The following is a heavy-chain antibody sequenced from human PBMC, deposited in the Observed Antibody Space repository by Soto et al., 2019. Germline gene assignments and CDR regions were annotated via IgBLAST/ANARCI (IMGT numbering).Heavy chain of an antibody. CDR3: ARGLLNTYGVDV. Sequence: EVQLVESGGGLVQPGGSLSLSCAASGFTFSSYWMHWVRQAPGKGLVWVSRIYTDGTTTNYADSVKGRFTISRDHAKNTLYLQMNSLGAEDTAVYYCARGLLNTYGVDVCGQGTTVTVSS. D-gene: IGHD1-26*01. J-gene: IGHJ6*02. V-gene: IGHV3-74*01. CDR1: GFTFSSYW. CDR2: IYTDGTTT.